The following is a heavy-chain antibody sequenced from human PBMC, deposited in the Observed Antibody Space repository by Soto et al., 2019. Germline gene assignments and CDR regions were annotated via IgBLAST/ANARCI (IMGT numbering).Heavy chain of an antibody. CDR3: AXVVXXXXXXIXWFGP. Sequence: ASVKVSCKASGGTFSSYTISWVRQAPGQGLEWMGRIIPIIGITNYAQKLQGRVTMTTDKSTSTAYMELSSLRSDDTALYNCAXVVXXXXXXIXWFGPWGQGXXVTXXS. J-gene: IGHJ5*02. V-gene: IGHV1-69*02. CDR2: IIPIIGIT. CDR1: GGTFSSYT. D-gene: IGHD2-15*01.